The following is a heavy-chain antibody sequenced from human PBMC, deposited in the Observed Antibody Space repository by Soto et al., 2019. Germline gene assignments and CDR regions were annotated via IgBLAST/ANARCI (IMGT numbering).Heavy chain of an antibody. CDR2: IFTGGST. CDR1: GFTVSSNY. J-gene: IGHJ4*02. CDR3: ARGDGYAIHFDY. D-gene: IGHD5-12*01. Sequence: GGSLRLSCAASGFTVSSNYMSWVRQAPGKGLEWVSVIFTGGSTYYADSVKGRFTISRDNSKNTLYLQMKSLRVEDTAVYYCARGDGYAIHFDYWGQGTLVTVSS. V-gene: IGHV3-53*01.